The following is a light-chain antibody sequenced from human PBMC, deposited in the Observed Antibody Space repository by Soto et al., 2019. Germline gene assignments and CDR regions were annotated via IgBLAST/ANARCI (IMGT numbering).Light chain of an antibody. J-gene: IGKJ1*01. Sequence: DIQMTQSPSSLSASLGDRVTITCRASQTISDFLNWYQHKPGKAPKLLIYAASSLQGGVPSRFSGSGSGTNFTLTISGLQSEDLATYFCQQSFSTHRTFGQGTKVEIK. CDR2: AAS. CDR3: QQSFSTHRT. CDR1: QTISDF. V-gene: IGKV1-39*01.